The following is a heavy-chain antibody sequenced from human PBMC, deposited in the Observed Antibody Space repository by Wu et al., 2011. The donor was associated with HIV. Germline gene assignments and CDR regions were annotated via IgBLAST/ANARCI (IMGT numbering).Heavy chain of an antibody. V-gene: IGHV1-18*01. CDR3: ARDPPGYPYFFDY. CDR2: ISTYNGNT. J-gene: IGHJ4*02. Sequence: QVQLVQSGPEVKRLGASVKVSCKASGFSFSNYGFSWVRQAPGQGLEWMAWISTYNGNTNYAQNFQGRVTMTTDTSTSTAYMELRSLRSDDTAVYFCARDPPGYPYFFDYWGQGTLVTVSS. D-gene: IGHD5-12*01. CDR1: GFSFSNYG.